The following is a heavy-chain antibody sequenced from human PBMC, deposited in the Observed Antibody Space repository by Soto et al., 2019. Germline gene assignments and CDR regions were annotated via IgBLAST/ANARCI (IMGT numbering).Heavy chain of an antibody. CDR3: ARVNTGLYQGAWEV. CDR2: ISYDGTNK. CDR1: GFIFSDYV. D-gene: IGHD2-8*02. J-gene: IGHJ3*01. V-gene: IGHV3-30*04. Sequence: QVQLVQSGGGVVQPGTSLRLSCAASGFIFSDYVMYWFRQTPGKGLEWMAVISYDGTNKHYANSVKGRFFISRDNANKTLYLPMSSLSPEISASYSCARVNTGLYQGAWEVWGRGTLVGVSS.